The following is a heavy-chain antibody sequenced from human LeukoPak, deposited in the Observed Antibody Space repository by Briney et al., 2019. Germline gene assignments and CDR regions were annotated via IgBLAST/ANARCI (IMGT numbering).Heavy chain of an antibody. D-gene: IGHD3-10*01. CDR2: ISWNSGSI. J-gene: IGHJ4*02. CDR1: GFTFDDYA. V-gene: IGHV3-9*01. CDR3: AKDIGYGSGSYERYFDY. Sequence: GGSLRLSCAASGFTFDDYAMHWVRQAPGKGLDWVSGISWNSGSIGYADSVKGRFTISRDNAKNSLYLQMNSLRAEDTALYYCAKDIGYGSGSYERYFDYWGPGTLVTVSS.